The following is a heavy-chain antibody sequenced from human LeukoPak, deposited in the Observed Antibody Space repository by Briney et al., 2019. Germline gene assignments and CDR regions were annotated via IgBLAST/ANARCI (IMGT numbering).Heavy chain of an antibody. D-gene: IGHD3-22*01. CDR3: ARVHYDSSGYRKFDY. J-gene: IGHJ4*02. CDR2: IYYSGST. Sequence: SETLSLTCTVSGGSISSYYWSWIRQPPGKGLEWIGYIYYSGSTNYNPSLKSRVTISVDTSKNQFSLKLSSVTAADTAVYYCARVHYDSSGYRKFDYWGQGTLVTVSS. CDR1: GGSISSYY. V-gene: IGHV4-59*01.